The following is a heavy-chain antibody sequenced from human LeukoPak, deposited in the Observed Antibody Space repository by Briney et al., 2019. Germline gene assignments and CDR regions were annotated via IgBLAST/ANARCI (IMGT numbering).Heavy chain of an antibody. CDR2: MKGTGET. Sequence: GGSLRLSCAASGLIFSSFAMSWVRQAPARGLEWLSSMKGTGETFYADSVRGRCTLFRDGSRNTVYLQLNNLRVEDTAVYYCARASWVSTADAVRWGQGTVVTVSS. J-gene: IGHJ4*02. CDR1: GLIFSSFA. CDR3: ARASWVSTADAVR. V-gene: IGHV3-23*01. D-gene: IGHD3-16*01.